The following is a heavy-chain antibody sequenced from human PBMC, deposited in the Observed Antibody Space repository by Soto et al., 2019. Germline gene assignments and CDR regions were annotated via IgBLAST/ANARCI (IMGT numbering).Heavy chain of an antibody. CDR2: IYPGDSDT. CDR1: GYDFTTHW. Sequence: PGESLKISCKSSGYDFTTHWIGWVRQMPGKGLEWMGIIYPGDSDTIYSPSFQGQVTISADKSITTAYLHWRSLKASDTAIYYCARQIESTWHFDYWGQGTLVTVSS. CDR3: ARQIESTWHFDY. J-gene: IGHJ4*02. V-gene: IGHV5-51*01.